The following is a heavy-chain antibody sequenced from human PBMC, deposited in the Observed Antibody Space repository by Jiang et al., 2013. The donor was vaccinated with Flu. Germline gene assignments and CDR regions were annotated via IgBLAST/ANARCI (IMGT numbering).Heavy chain of an antibody. CDR3: ATLRGSSYDTYLLDS. CDR2: IQYDGTNQ. Sequence: LSCAASGFSFKYYAMYWVRQAPGQGLEWLASIQYDGTNQNYVDSVKGRFTISRDTSKSALYLQMSSLRPEDTAVYYCATLRGSSYDTYLLDSWGQGTLVTVSS. J-gene: IGHJ4*02. CDR1: GFSFKYYA. D-gene: IGHD2-15*01. V-gene: IGHV3-30*02.